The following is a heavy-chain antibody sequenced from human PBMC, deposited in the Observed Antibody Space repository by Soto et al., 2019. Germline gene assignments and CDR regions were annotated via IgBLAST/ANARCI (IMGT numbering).Heavy chain of an antibody. CDR1: GGTFSSYA. CDR3: ARSRGYCSGGSCYRYYDSSGYYFLGAFDI. CDR2: IIPIFGTA. Sequence: GASVKVSCKASGGTFSSYAISRVRQAPGQGLEWMGGIIPIFGTANYAQKFQGRVTITADESTSTAYMELSSLRSEDTAVYYCARSRGYCSGGSCYRYYDSSGYYFLGAFDIWGQGTMVTVSS. D-gene: IGHD2-15*01. J-gene: IGHJ3*02. V-gene: IGHV1-69*13.